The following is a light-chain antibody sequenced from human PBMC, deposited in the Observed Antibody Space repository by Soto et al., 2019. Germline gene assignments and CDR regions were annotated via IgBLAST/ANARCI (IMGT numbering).Light chain of an antibody. Sequence: IVLTQSPGTLSLSPGERATLSCRASQGVGYLAWYQQKPGQAPRLLIYDASTRATGIPDRFSGGGSGTEFTLTISRLEPEDYAVYYCHQYDGSPITFGQGTRLEIK. V-gene: IGKV3-20*01. J-gene: IGKJ5*01. CDR1: QGVGY. CDR2: DAS. CDR3: HQYDGSPIT.